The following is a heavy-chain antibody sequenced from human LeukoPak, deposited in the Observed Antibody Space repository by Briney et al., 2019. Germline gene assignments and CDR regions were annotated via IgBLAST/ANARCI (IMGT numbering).Heavy chain of an antibody. CDR2: INHSGST. Sequence: KTSETLSLTCAVYGGSFSDYYWSWIRQPPGKGLEWIGEINHSGSTNYNPSLKSRVTISVDTSKNQFSLKLSSVTAADTAVYYCARGPLWFGSEKLFGSLDYWGQGTLVTVSS. V-gene: IGHV4-34*01. D-gene: IGHD3-10*01. J-gene: IGHJ4*02. CDR3: ARGPLWFGSEKLFGSLDY. CDR1: GGSFSDYY.